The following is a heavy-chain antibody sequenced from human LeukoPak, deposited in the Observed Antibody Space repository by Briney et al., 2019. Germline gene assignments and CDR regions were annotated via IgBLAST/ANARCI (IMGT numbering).Heavy chain of an antibody. CDR3: ARSEAAAAFYYSYGMDV. CDR2: IIPIFGTA. CDR1: GGTFSSYA. J-gene: IGHJ6*04. Sequence: SVKVSCKASGGTFSSYAISWVRQAPGQGLEWMGGIIPIFGTANYAQKFQGRVTITADESTSTAYMELSSLRSEDTAVYYCARSEAAAAFYYSYGMDVWGKGTTVTVSS. V-gene: IGHV1-69*01. D-gene: IGHD6-13*01.